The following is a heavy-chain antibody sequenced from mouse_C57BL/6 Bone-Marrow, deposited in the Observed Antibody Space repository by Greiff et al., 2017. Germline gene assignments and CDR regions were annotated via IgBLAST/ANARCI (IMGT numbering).Heavy chain of an antibody. CDR3: ARSLPYGFYWYFDV. CDR1: GYTFTSYG. V-gene: IGHV1-81*01. Sequence: VQLQQSGAELARPGASVKLSCKASGYTFTSYGISWVKQRTGQGLEWIGEIYPRSGNTYYNEKFKGKATLTADKSSSTAYMELRSLTSEDSAVYFGARSLPYGFYWYFDVWGTGTTVTVSS. J-gene: IGHJ1*03. D-gene: IGHD2-2*01. CDR2: IYPRSGNT.